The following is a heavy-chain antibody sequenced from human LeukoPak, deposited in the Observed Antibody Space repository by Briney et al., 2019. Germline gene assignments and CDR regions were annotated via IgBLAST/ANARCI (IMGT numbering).Heavy chain of an antibody. CDR2: IYYRGST. D-gene: IGHD4-17*01. Sequence: SETLSLTCTVSVGSMINSHYWAWIRQSPGKGLVWIGSIYYRGSTYYNPSLKSRVTISVDTSKSQFSLELRSMTAADTAVYYCARNMTAVSRLDVFDIWGPGTMVTVSS. V-gene: IGHV4-39*01. CDR1: VGSMINSHY. J-gene: IGHJ3*02. CDR3: ARNMTAVSRLDVFDI.